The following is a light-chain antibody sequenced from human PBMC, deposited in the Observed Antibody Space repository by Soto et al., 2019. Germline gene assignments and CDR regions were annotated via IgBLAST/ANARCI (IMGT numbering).Light chain of an antibody. CDR2: AAS. Sequence: EIVLTQSPGTLSLSPGERATLSCRVSQSVSSSYLAWYQQTPGQAPRLLIYAASTRATDVPARFSGRGSGTDFTLTISRLEPEDFALYYCQQYGDSPFTFGQGTKVDIK. V-gene: IGKV3-20*01. CDR3: QQYGDSPFT. J-gene: IGKJ1*01. CDR1: QSVSSSY.